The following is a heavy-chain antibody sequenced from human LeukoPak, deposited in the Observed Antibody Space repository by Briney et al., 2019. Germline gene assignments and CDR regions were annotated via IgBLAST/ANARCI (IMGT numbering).Heavy chain of an antibody. CDR3: ARELYDFWTDYHMP. CDR2: IYSRGST. J-gene: IGHJ4*02. CDR1: GGSISSTGYY. D-gene: IGHD3-3*01. V-gene: IGHV4-31*03. Sequence: SETLSLTCTVSGGSISSTGYYWGWIRQNPGKGLEWIGYIYSRGSTYYNPSLKSRVSISLDTSKNQFSLKLRSATAADTAVYYCARELYDFWTDYHMPWGQGILVTVSS.